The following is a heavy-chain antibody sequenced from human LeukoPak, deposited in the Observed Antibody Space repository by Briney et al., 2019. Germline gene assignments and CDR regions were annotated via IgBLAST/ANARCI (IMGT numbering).Heavy chain of an antibody. Sequence: GGSLRLSCTVSGFTVSNAWMSWVRQAPGKGLEWVGRIKKRTDGGTAEYAAPVEGRFTISRDDSRNTLYLQMNSLKADDTAVYYCTTFADFWSGSSFDHWGQGTLVTVSS. D-gene: IGHD3-3*01. V-gene: IGHV3-15*01. CDR3: TTFADFWSGSSFDH. J-gene: IGHJ4*02. CDR2: IKKRTDGGTA. CDR1: GFTVSNAW.